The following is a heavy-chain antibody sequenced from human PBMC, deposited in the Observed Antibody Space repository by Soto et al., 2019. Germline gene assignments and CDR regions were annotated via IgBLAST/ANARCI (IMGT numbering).Heavy chain of an antibody. CDR2: INPNSGGT. Sequence: ASVKVSCKASGYTFTGYYMHWVRQAPGQGLEWMGWINPNSGGTNYAQKFQGWVTMTRDTSISTAYMELSRLRSDDTAVYYCARDSSPGVARLPFDYWGQGTLVTVSS. CDR3: ARDSSPGVARLPFDY. CDR1: GYTFTGYY. D-gene: IGHD2-2*01. J-gene: IGHJ4*02. V-gene: IGHV1-2*04.